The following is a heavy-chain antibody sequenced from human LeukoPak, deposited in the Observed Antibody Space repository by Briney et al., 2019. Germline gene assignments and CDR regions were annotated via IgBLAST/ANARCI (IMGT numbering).Heavy chain of an antibody. Sequence: GGSLRLSCAASGFTLSDYWMHWVRQAPGKGLVWVSRIKTDGFSTSYADSVKGRFTISRDDAKNTLYLQMNSLRVEDTAVYFCARIDSRDYFDYWGQGTLGTVSS. V-gene: IGHV3-74*01. CDR1: GFTLSDYW. CDR2: IKTDGFST. J-gene: IGHJ4*02. CDR3: ARIDSRDYFDY. D-gene: IGHD3-9*01.